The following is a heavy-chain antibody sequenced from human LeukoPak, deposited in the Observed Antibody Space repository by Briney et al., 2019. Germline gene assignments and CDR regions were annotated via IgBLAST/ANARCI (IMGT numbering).Heavy chain of an antibody. CDR3: ARLLSYGRTRHFDY. D-gene: IGHD5-18*01. Sequence: PGRSLRLSCAASGFTFSSYGMHWVCQAPGKGLEWVAVISYDGSNKYYADSVKGRFTISRDNSKNTLYLQMNSLRAEDTAVYYCARLLSYGRTRHFDYWGQGTLVTVSS. CDR1: GFTFSSYG. CDR2: ISYDGSNK. V-gene: IGHV3-30*03. J-gene: IGHJ4*02.